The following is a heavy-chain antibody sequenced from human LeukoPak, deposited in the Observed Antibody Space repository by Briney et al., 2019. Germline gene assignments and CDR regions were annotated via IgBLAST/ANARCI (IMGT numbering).Heavy chain of an antibody. CDR3: ARGEWEQNAFDI. Sequence: ASVKVSCKASGYTFTSYDINWVRQATGQGLEWMGWMNPNSGNTGYAQKFQGRVTITRNTSISTAYMELSSLRSEDTAVYYCARGEWEQNAFDIWGQGTMVTVSS. D-gene: IGHD1-26*01. CDR1: GYTFTSYD. V-gene: IGHV1-8*03. CDR2: MNPNSGNT. J-gene: IGHJ3*02.